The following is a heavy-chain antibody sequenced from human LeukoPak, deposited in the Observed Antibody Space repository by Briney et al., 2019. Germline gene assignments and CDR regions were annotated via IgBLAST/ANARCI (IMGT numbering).Heavy chain of an antibody. Sequence: ASVKVSCKASGYTFTSYGISWVRQAPGQGLEWMGWISAYNSNTNYAQKLQGRVTMTTDTSTSTAYMELRSLRSDDTAVYYCARDRLRHFDWLLSGGTDAFDIWGQGTMVTVSS. CDR1: GYTFTSYG. D-gene: IGHD3-9*01. J-gene: IGHJ3*02. CDR3: ARDRLRHFDWLLSGGTDAFDI. CDR2: ISAYNSNT. V-gene: IGHV1-18*01.